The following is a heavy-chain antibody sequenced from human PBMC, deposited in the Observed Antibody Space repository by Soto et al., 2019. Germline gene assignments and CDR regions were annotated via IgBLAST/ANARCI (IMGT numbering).Heavy chain of an antibody. D-gene: IGHD6-19*01. CDR1: GGSISSYY. Sequence: PSETLSLTCTGSGGSISSYYWSWIRQPPGKGLEWIGYIHYSGSTNYSPSLKSRVTISVDTSKNQFSLKLNSMTAADTAVYYCARVGGSGWNFDSWGQGILVTVSS. CDR3: ARVGGSGWNFDS. J-gene: IGHJ4*02. V-gene: IGHV4-59*01. CDR2: IHYSGST.